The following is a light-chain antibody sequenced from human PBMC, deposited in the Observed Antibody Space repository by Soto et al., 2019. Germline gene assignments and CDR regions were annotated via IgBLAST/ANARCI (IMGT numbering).Light chain of an antibody. J-gene: IGKJ5*01. CDR2: KAS. CDR1: QTISSW. CDR3: QQSYSTLIP. V-gene: IGKV1-5*03. Sequence: DIRMTLSPSALSGSVGDRVTITCRASQTISSWLAWYQQKPGKAPKLLIYKASTLKSGVPSRFSGSGSGTDFTLTISSLQPEDFATYYCQQSYSTLIPFGQGTRLAI.